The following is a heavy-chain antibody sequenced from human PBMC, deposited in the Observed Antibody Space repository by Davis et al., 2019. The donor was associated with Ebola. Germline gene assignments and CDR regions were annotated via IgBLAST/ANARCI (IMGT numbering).Heavy chain of an antibody. V-gene: IGHV4-34*01. D-gene: IGHD6-6*01. J-gene: IGHJ3*02. CDR1: VDSFSGYY. CDR2: VNHSGST. Sequence: SETLSLTCAVYVDSFSGYYWSWIRQSPGKGLEWIGEVNHSGSTTYNPSLKSRVTISVDTSKNQFSLKLSSVTAADTAVYYCASKSIAKDAFDIWGQGTMVTVSS. CDR3: ASKSIAKDAFDI.